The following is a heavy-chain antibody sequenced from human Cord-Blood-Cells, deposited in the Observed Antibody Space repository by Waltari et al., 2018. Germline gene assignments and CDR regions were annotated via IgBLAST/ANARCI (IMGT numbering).Heavy chain of an antibody. V-gene: IGHV4-34*01. Sequence: QVQLQQWGAGLLKPSETLSLTCAVSGGSFSGYYWRWIRQPPGKGLEWIGEINHSGSTNYNPSLKSRVTISVDTSKNQFSLKLSSVTAADTAVYYCARGSVVVIATNWFDPWGQGTLVTVSS. CDR3: ARGSVVVIATNWFDP. CDR1: GGSFSGYY. D-gene: IGHD2-21*01. J-gene: IGHJ5*02. CDR2: INHSGST.